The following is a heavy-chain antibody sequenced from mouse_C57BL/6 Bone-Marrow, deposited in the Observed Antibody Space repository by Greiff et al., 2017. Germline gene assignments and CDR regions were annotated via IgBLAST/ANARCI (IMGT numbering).Heavy chain of an antibody. CDR3: ARYQDSNYYFDY. CDR1: GFNIKDYY. Sequence: VQLQQSGAELVKPGASVKLSCTASGFNIKDYYMHWVKQRTEQGLEWIGRIDPEDGETKYAPKFPGKATITADTSSNTAYLQLSSLTSEDTAVYYCARYQDSNYYFDYWGQGTTLTVSS. CDR2: IDPEDGET. D-gene: IGHD2-5*01. J-gene: IGHJ2*01. V-gene: IGHV14-2*01.